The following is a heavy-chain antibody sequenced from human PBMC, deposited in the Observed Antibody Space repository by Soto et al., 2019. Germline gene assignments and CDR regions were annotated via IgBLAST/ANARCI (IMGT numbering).Heavy chain of an antibody. CDR2: ISSSSSTI. CDR1: GFTFSSYS. Sequence: EVQLVESGGGLVQPGGSLRLSCAASGFTFSSYSMNWVRQAPGKGLEWVSYISSSSSTIYYADSVKGRFTISRDNAKNSLYLQMNSLREEDTAVYYCAREGGGYCSGGSCARDAFDIWGQGKMVTVSS. V-gene: IGHV3-48*02. J-gene: IGHJ3*02. CDR3: AREGGGYCSGGSCARDAFDI. D-gene: IGHD2-15*01.